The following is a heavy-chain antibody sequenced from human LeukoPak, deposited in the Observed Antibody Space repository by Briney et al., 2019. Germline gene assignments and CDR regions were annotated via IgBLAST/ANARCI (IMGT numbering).Heavy chain of an antibody. J-gene: IGHJ4*02. V-gene: IGHV3-21*01. CDR2: ISSSSGYI. CDR1: GFTFSSYT. D-gene: IGHD3-10*01. CDR3: ARESLYSGSASSDLDY. Sequence: GDSLRLSCAASGFTFSSYTMDWVRQAPGKGLEWVSSISSSSGYIYYAESVKGRFTISRDNAENSLHLQMNSLRAEDTALYYCARESLYSGSASSDLDYWGQGTRVTVSS.